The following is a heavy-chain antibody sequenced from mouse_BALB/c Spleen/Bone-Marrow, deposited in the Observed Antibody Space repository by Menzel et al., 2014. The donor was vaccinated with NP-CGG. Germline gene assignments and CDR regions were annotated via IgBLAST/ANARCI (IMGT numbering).Heavy chain of an antibody. J-gene: IGHJ2*01. CDR2: IDPETGGT. Sequence: QVQLQQPGAELVRPGASVTLSCKASGYTFTDYEMHWVKQTPVHGLEWIGAIDPETGGTAYNQKFKGKATLTADKPSSTAYMELRSLTSEDSAVYYCTRGGKFITTVVVDFDYWGQGTTLTVSS. V-gene: IGHV1-15*01. CDR1: GYTFTDYE. CDR3: TRGGKFITTVVVDFDY. D-gene: IGHD1-1*01.